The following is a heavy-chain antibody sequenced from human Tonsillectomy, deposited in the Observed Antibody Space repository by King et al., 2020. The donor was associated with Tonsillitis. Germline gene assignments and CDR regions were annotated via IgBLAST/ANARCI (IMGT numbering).Heavy chain of an antibody. CDR1: GGSISSGDYY. J-gene: IGHJ4*02. D-gene: IGHD4-17*01. V-gene: IGHV4-30-4*01. CDR3: ARVPYGDYAYYFDY. CDR2: IDYSWTT. Sequence: QLQESGPGLVKPSQTLSLTCTVSGGSISSGDYYWSWIRQPPGKGLEWIGYIDYSWTTYYNPSLKSRVTISVDTSKNQFSLKLSSVTAADTAVYYCARVPYGDYAYYFDYWGQGTLVTVSS.